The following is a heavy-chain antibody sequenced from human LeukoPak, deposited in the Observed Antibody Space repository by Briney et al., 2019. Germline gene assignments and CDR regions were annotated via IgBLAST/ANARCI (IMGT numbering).Heavy chain of an antibody. J-gene: IGHJ4*02. D-gene: IGHD3-22*01. CDR2: IWYDGSNK. V-gene: IGHV3-33*08. CDR1: GFTFSSYG. CDR3: AREGFYYDSSGYFDY. Sequence: GRSLRLSCAASGFTFSSYGMHWVRQAPGKGLEWVAVIWYDGSNKYYADSVKGRFTISRDNSKNTLYLQMNSLRAEDTAVYYCAREGFYYDSSGYFDYWGQGTLVTVSS.